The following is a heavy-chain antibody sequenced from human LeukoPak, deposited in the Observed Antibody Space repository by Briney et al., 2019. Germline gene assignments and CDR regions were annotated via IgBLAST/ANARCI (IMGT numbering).Heavy chain of an antibody. V-gene: IGHV4-39*07. CDR2: IYYSGST. CDR1: GGSISSSSYY. J-gene: IGHJ4*02. CDR3: ARVSGYDWESFYDY. D-gene: IGHD5-12*01. Sequence: PSETLSLTCAVSGGSISSSSYYWDWIRQPPGKGLEWIGSIYYSGSTNYNPSLKSRVTISVDTSKKQFSLKLRSVTAADTAVYYCARVSGYDWESFYDYWGQGTLVTVSS.